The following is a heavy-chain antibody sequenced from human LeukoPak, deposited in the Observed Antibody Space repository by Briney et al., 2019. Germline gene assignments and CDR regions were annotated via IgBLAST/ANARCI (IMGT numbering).Heavy chain of an antibody. CDR1: GGSISSYY. CDR2: IYYSGST. V-gene: IGHV4-59*01. Sequence: PSETLSLTCTVSGGSISSYYWSWIRQPPGKGLEWIGYIYYSGSTNYNPSLKSRVTISVDTSKNQFSLKLSSVTAADTAVYYCARVDSGYDLFAGLDYWGQGTLVTVSS. CDR3: ARVDSGYDLFAGLDY. D-gene: IGHD5-12*01. J-gene: IGHJ4*02.